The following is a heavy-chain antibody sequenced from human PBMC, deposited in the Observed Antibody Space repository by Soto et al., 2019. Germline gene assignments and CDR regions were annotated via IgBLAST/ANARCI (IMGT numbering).Heavy chain of an antibody. CDR1: GGSFSGYY. Sequence: PSETLSLTCAVYGGSFSGYYWSWIRQPPGKGLEWIGEINHSGSTNYNPSLKSRVTISVDTSKNQFSLKLSSVTAADTAVYYCARGKGKVTTYYYYGMDVWGQGTTVTVSS. D-gene: IGHD4-4*01. CDR2: INHSGST. V-gene: IGHV4-34*01. J-gene: IGHJ6*02. CDR3: ARGKGKVTTYYYYGMDV.